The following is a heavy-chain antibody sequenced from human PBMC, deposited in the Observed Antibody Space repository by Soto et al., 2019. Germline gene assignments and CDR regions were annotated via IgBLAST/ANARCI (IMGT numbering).Heavy chain of an antibody. D-gene: IGHD3-3*01. CDR1: GFTYSSDW. CDR3: ARESGDYDFWSGYPGYYFDY. J-gene: IGHJ4*02. Sequence: EVQLVESGGGLVQPGGSLRLSCAASGFTYSSDWMSWVRQAPGKGLEWVANKKQDGSEKYYVDSVKGRFTISRDNAKNSLYLQMNSLGAEDTAVYYCARESGDYDFWSGYPGYYFDYWGQGTLVTVSS. CDR2: KKQDGSEK. V-gene: IGHV3-7*05.